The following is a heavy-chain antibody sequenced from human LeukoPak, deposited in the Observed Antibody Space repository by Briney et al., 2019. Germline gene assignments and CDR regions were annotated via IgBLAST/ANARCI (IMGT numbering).Heavy chain of an antibody. V-gene: IGHV3-30*03. CDR3: ARDSGDGYNASGFDY. D-gene: IGHD5-24*01. J-gene: IGHJ4*02. CDR2: ISYDGSNK. CDR1: GFTFSSYG. Sequence: PGGSLRLSCAASGFTFSSYGMHWVRQAPGKGLEWVAVISYDGSNKYYADSVKGRFTISRDNSKNTLYLQMNSLRAEDTAVYYCARDSGDGYNASGFDYWGQGTLVTVSS.